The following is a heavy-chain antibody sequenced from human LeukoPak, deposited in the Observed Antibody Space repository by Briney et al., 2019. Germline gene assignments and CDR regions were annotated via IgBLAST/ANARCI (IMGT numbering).Heavy chain of an antibody. CDR1: GYIFTDYY. J-gene: IGHJ3*02. CDR2: INPNSGGT. D-gene: IGHD3-16*02. Sequence: GASVKVSCKASGYIFTDYYMHWVRQAPGQELGWMGRINPNSGGTNYAQKFQGRVTMTRDTSISTAYMELSRLRSDDTAVYYCARTYYDYVWGSYRYRSDAFDIWGQGTMVTVS. V-gene: IGHV1-2*06. CDR3: ARTYYDYVWGSYRYRSDAFDI.